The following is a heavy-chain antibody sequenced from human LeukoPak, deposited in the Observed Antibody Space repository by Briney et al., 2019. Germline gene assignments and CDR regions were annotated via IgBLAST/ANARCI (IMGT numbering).Heavy chain of an antibody. V-gene: IGHV4-34*01. D-gene: IGHD1-26*01. J-gene: IGHJ6*03. CDR3: ARGRVWEPNYYYYYDMDV. CDR2: INHSGST. CDR1: GGSFSGYY. Sequence: PSETLSLTCAVYGGSFSGYYWSWIRQPPGKGLEWIGEINHSGSTNYNPSLKSRVTISVDTSKSQFSLKLSSVTAADTAVYYCARGRVWEPNYYYYYDMDVWGKGTTVTVSS.